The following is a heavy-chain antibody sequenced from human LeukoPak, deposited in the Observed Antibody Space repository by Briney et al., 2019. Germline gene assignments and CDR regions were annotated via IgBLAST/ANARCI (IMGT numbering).Heavy chain of an antibody. D-gene: IGHD4-17*01. CDR3: AREVTTGINWFDP. V-gene: IGHV4-34*01. CDR2: INHSGST. J-gene: IGHJ5*02. Sequence: SETLSLTCAVYGGSFSGYYWSWIRQPPGKGLEWIGEINHSGSTNYNPSLKSRVTISVDTSKNQFSLNLSSVTAADTAVYYCAREVTTGINWFDPWGQGTLVAVSS. CDR1: GGSFSGYY.